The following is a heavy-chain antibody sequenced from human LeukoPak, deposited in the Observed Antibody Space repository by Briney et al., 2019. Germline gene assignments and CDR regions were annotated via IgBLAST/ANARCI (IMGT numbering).Heavy chain of an antibody. CDR2: ISAYNGNT. CDR1: GYTFTVYG. Sequence: GASVKVSCKASGYTFTVYGISWVRQAPGQGLEWMGWISAYNGNTNYAQKLQGRVTMTTDTSTSTAYMELRSLRSDDTAVYYCAREKHRELLEGYYYYGMDVWGQGTTVTVSS. J-gene: IGHJ6*02. CDR3: AREKHRELLEGYYYYGMDV. D-gene: IGHD1-26*01. V-gene: IGHV1-18*01.